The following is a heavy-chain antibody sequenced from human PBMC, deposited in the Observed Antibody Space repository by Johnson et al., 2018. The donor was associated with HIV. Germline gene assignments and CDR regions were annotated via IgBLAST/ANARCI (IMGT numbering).Heavy chain of an antibody. D-gene: IGHD2-8*01. CDR2: IYSGSNT. J-gene: IGHJ3*02. Sequence: VQLVESGGGLIQPGGSLRLSCAASGFAVSSNYMSWVRQAPGKGLEWVSVIYSGSNTYYADSVKGRFTISRDNSKNTLYLQMNSLRAEDTAVYYCARGMYGDAFDIWGQGTRVTVSS. V-gene: IGHV3-53*01. CDR3: ARGMYGDAFDI. CDR1: GFAVSSNY.